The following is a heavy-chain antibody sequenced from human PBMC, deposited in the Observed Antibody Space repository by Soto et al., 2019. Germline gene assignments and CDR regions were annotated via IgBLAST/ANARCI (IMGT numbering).Heavy chain of an antibody. Sequence: ASVKDSCKVSGYTLTELSIHWVRPAPAKGRELMGGFDPEDGETIYAQKFQGRVTMTEDTSTDTAYMELSSLRSEDTAVYYCATAEYDYVWGSYRRSYYFDYWGQGTLVTVSS. CDR2: FDPEDGET. D-gene: IGHD3-16*02. CDR3: ATAEYDYVWGSYRRSYYFDY. CDR1: GYTLTELS. J-gene: IGHJ4*02. V-gene: IGHV1-24*01.